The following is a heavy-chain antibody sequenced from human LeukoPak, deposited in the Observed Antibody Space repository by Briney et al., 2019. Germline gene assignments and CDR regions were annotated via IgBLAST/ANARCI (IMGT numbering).Heavy chain of an antibody. CDR3: ARDDCGGDCYPVY. V-gene: IGHV1-2*02. D-gene: IGHD2-21*02. Sequence: GASVKVSCKASGYTFTGYYMHWARQAPGQGLEWMGWINPNSGGTNYAQKFQGRVTMTRDTSISTAYMELSRLRSDDTAVYYCARDDCGGDCYPVYWGQGTLVTVSS. CDR2: INPNSGGT. CDR1: GYTFTGYY. J-gene: IGHJ4*02.